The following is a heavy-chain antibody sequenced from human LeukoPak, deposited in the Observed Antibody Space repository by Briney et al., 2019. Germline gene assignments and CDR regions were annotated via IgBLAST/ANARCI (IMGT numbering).Heavy chain of an antibody. CDR1: GYSFTSYW. D-gene: IGHD4-23*01. V-gene: IGHV5-51*01. CDR3: ARQEGLDYGGNSGGWFDP. CDR2: IYPGDSDT. Sequence: GEPLKISCKGSGYSFTSYWIGWARQMPGKGLEWMGIIYPGDSDTRYSPSFQGQVTISADKSISTAYLQWSSLKASDTAMYYCARQEGLDYGGNSGGWFDPWGQGTLVTVSS. J-gene: IGHJ5*02.